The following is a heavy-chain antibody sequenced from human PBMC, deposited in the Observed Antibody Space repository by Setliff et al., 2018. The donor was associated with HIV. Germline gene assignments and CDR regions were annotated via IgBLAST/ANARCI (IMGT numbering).Heavy chain of an antibody. CDR3: ARDRYDKDDYFDY. CDR2: IIPISGTA. D-gene: IGHD3-22*01. Sequence: SVKVSCKASGGTFSNYGMSWVRQAPGQGLEWMGGIIPISGTANYAQKFQGRVTITTDESTSTAYMELSSLRSEDTAVYYCARDRYDKDDYFDYWGQGTLVTVSS. J-gene: IGHJ4*02. V-gene: IGHV1-69*05. CDR1: GGTFSNYG.